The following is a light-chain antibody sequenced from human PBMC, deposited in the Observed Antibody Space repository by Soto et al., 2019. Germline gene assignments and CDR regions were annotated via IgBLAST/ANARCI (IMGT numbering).Light chain of an antibody. CDR3: QQYNNWPPWT. V-gene: IGKV3-15*01. CDR1: QSVGSN. Sequence: ETVMTQSPATLSLSPGDRATLSCRASQSVGSNLAWYQQKPGQAPRLLISGASTRSIGIPARFSGSGSGTEFTLTLSSLQSEDFAVYYCQQYNNWPPWTFGQGTKVEMK. CDR2: GAS. J-gene: IGKJ1*01.